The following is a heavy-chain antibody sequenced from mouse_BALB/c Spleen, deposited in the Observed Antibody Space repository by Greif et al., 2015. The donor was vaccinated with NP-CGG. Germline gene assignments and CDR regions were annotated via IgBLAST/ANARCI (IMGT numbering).Heavy chain of an antibody. D-gene: IGHD1-1*02. CDR3: ARRGYGSYYAMDY. J-gene: IGHJ4*01. V-gene: IGHV5-6-2*01. CDR1: GFTFSSYY. CDR2: INSNGGST. Sequence: EVQLVESGGGLVKLGGSLKLSCAASGFTFSSYYMSWVRQTPEKRLELVAAINSNGGSTYYPDTVKGRFTISRDNAKNTLYLQMSSLKSEDTALYYCARRGYGSYYAMDYWGQGTSVTVSS.